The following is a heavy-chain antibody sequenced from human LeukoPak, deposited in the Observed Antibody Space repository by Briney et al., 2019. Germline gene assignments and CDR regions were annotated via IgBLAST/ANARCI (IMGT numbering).Heavy chain of an antibody. CDR3: ARGPDVDGYIHAPFDS. V-gene: IGHV3-53*01. Sequence: GGSLTLSCAASGFSLWRHYMNWVRQAPGKGLEWVALSYSGGSTYYADSVKGRFTISRDNSKNMLYLEMNSLRVEDSAVYYCARGPDVDGYIHAPFDSWGQGTLVTVSS. D-gene: IGHD5-24*01. CDR1: GFSLWRHY. J-gene: IGHJ4*02. CDR2: SYSGGST.